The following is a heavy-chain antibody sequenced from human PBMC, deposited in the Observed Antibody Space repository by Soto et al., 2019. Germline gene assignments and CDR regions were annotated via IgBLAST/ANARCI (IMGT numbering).Heavy chain of an antibody. D-gene: IGHD2-21*02. CDR1: GFTFSSYG. Sequence: GSLRLSCAASGFTFSSYGMHWVRQAPGKGLEWVAVIWYDGSNKYYADSVKGRFTISRDNSKNTLYLQMNSLRAEDTAVYYCAREVYCGGDCFPAGAFDIWGQGTMVTVSS. CDR2: IWYDGSNK. J-gene: IGHJ3*02. CDR3: AREVYCGGDCFPAGAFDI. V-gene: IGHV3-33*01.